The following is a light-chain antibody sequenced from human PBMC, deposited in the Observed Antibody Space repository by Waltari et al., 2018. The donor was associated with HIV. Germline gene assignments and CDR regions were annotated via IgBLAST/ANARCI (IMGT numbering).Light chain of an antibody. J-gene: IGLJ3*02. CDR1: SSNIGSHY. CDR3: AAWDDSLSGLV. Sequence: QSVLTQPPSASRTPGQRVTISCSGSSSNIGSHYVYWYQQLPGTAPKLLIYRNNQRPSGVPDRFSGSKSGTSASLAISGLRSEDEADYYCAAWDDSLSGLVFGGGTKLTVL. V-gene: IGLV1-47*01. CDR2: RNN.